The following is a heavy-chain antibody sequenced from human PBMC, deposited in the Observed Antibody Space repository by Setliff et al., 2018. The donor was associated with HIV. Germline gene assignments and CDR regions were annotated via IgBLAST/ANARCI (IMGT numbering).Heavy chain of an antibody. Sequence: GGSLRLSCAASGFTFSSYAMHWVRQAPGKGLEWVSTISNIDGSTYFADSVKGRFTISGDNSKNTLYLQMNSLRAEVTAVYCCARSKGHLYYDDDTGYVLRAFDIWGQGTMVTVSS. V-gene: IGHV3-64*04. CDR3: ARSKGHLYYDDDTGYVLRAFDI. CDR2: ISNIDGST. D-gene: IGHD3-22*01. J-gene: IGHJ3*02. CDR1: GFTFSSYA.